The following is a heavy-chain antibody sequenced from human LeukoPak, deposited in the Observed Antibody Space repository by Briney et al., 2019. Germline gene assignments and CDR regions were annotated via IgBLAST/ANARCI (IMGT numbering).Heavy chain of an antibody. Sequence: ASVKVSCKASGYTLTSYYMHWVRQAPGQGLEWMGIINPSGGSTSYAQKFQGRVTMTRDTSTSTVYMELSSLRSEDTAVYYCAREPGWLQNNGDDAFDIWGQGTMVTVSS. CDR1: GYTLTSYY. CDR3: AREPGWLQNNGDDAFDI. D-gene: IGHD5-24*01. CDR2: INPSGGST. V-gene: IGHV1-46*01. J-gene: IGHJ3*02.